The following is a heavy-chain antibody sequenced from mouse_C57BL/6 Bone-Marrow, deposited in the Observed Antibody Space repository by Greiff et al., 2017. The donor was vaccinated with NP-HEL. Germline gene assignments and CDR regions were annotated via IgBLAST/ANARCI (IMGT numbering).Heavy chain of an antibody. V-gene: IGHV1-4*01. CDR1: GYTFTSYT. CDR2: INPSSGYT. J-gene: IGHJ2*01. CDR3: ARDLLYGYDGGLDY. Sequence: QVQLKQSGAELARPGASVKMSCKASGYTFTSYTMHWVKQRPGQGLEWIGYINPSSGYTKYNQKFKDKATLTADKSSSTAYMQLSSLTSEDSAVYYCARDLLYGYDGGLDYWGQGTTLTVSS. D-gene: IGHD2-2*01.